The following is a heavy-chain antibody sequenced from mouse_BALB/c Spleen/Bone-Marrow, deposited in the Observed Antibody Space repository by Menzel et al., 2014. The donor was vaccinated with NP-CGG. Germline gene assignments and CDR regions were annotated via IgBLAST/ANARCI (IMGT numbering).Heavy chain of an antibody. J-gene: IGHJ2*01. D-gene: IGHD4-1*01. V-gene: IGHV1-7*01. CDR1: GYTFTSYW. Sequence: LKESGAELAKPGASVKMSCKASGYTFTSYWMHWVKQRPGQGLEWIGYINPSTGYTEYNQKFKDKATLTADKSSSTAYMQLSSLTSEDSAVYYCATGTYYFDYWGQGTTLTVSS. CDR2: INPSTGYT. CDR3: ATGTYYFDY.